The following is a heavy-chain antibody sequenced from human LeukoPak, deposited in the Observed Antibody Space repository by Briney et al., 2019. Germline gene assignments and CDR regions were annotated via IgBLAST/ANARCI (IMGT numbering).Heavy chain of an antibody. D-gene: IGHD4-17*01. CDR1: GFTFSSYA. V-gene: IGHV3-30-3*01. CDR2: ISYDGSNK. J-gene: IGHJ3*02. Sequence: PGGSLRLSCAASGFTFSSYAMHWVRQAPGKGLEWVAVISYDGSNKYYADSVKGRFTISSYNSNDTLYLQMNSLRAEDTAVYYCARDYGDYGYDAFDIWGQGTMVTVSS. CDR3: ARDYGDYGYDAFDI.